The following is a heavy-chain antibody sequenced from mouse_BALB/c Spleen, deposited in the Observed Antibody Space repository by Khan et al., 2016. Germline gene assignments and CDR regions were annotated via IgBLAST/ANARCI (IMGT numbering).Heavy chain of an antibody. D-gene: IGHD3-1*01. CDR2: ISDGGAYT. J-gene: IGHJ1*01. CDR1: GFTFSDYY. CDR3: ARTCGNYGYFDV. V-gene: IGHV5-4*02. Sequence: EVELVEPGGGLVKPGGSLKLSCAASGFTFSDYYMYWVRQTPEKRLEWVATISDGGAYTYYPDSVKGRFTISRDNAKNNLYLQMSSLKSEDTAMYYYARTCGNYGYFDVWGAGTTVTVSS.